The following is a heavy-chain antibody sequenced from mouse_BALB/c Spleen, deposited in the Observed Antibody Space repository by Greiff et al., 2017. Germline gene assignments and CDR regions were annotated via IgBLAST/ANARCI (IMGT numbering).Heavy chain of an antibody. Sequence: VQLQQSGPELVKPGASVKMSCKASGYTFTSYVMYWVKQKPGQGLEWIGYINPYNDGTKYNEKFKGKATLTSDKSSSTAYMELSSLTSEDSAVYYCARGVYDGYYFYYAMDYWGQGTSVTVSS. J-gene: IGHJ4*01. D-gene: IGHD2-3*01. CDR2: INPYNDGT. V-gene: IGHV1-14*01. CDR1: GYTFTSYV. CDR3: ARGVYDGYYFYYAMDY.